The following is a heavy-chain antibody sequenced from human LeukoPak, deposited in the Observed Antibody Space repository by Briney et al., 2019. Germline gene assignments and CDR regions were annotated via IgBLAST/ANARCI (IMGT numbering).Heavy chain of an antibody. J-gene: IGHJ4*02. CDR1: GGSISPYY. Sequence: SETLSLTCTVSGGSISPYYWSWIRQPPGKGLEWIAYITHSGSTVYNPSLKSRATILLDTSKKQFSLKLSSVTTADTALYYCARENYSLDYWGQGTLVTVSS. D-gene: IGHD2-15*01. CDR3: ARENYSLDY. V-gene: IGHV4-59*01. CDR2: ITHSGST.